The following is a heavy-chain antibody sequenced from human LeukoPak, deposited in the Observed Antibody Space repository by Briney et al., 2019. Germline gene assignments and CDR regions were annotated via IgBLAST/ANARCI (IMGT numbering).Heavy chain of an antibody. CDR2: MNPNSGNT. D-gene: IGHD4-17*01. V-gene: IGHV1-8*01. J-gene: IGHJ1*01. CDR1: GYTFTSYD. Sequence: GASVKVSCKASGYTFTSYDINWVRQATRQGLEWMGWMNPNSGNTGYAQRFQGRVTMTRNTSISTAYMELSSLRSEDTAVYYCARGLGDYGDSYFQHWGQGTLVTVSS. CDR3: ARGLGDYGDSYFQH.